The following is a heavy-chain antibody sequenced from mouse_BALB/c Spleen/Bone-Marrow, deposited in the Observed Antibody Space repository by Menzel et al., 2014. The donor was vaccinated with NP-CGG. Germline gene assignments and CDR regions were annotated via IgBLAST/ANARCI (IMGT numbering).Heavy chain of an antibody. CDR2: IDPYNGGT. CDR1: GYAFTSYN. Sequence: VHVKQSGPELVKPGASVKVSCKASGYAFTSYNMYWVKQSHGKSLEWIGYIDPYNGGTSYNQKFEGKATLTVDKSSSTAYMHLNSLTSEDSAVYYCARENYGSSPAYWGQGTLVTVSA. D-gene: IGHD1-1*01. CDR3: ARENYGSSPAY. J-gene: IGHJ3*01. V-gene: IGHV1S135*01.